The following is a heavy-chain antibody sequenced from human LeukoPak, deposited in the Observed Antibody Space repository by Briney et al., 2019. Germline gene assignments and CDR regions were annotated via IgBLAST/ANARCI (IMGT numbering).Heavy chain of an antibody. V-gene: IGHV4-59*12. J-gene: IGHJ3*02. CDR3: ARVGLVPAAFDI. CDR1: GGSISNYY. CDR2: IYYIGST. Sequence: PSETLSLTCTFSGGSISNYYWSWVRQPPGRGLEWIGCIYYIGSTHHNPSLESRVTISVDTSKNHFSLKLSSVTAADSAVYYCARVGLVPAAFDIWGQGTMVTVSS. D-gene: IGHD3/OR15-3a*01.